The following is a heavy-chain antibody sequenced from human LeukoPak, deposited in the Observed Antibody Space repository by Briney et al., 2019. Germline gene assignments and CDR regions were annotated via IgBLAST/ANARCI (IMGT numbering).Heavy chain of an antibody. CDR2: IFYGGST. CDR3: GKSNGYCLGYI. V-gene: IGHV4-59*04. D-gene: IGHD3-22*01. CDR1: GGALRSYN. Sequence: PETLSLTPTVSGGALRSYNWSGIPPRPGRGRGRVGNIFYGGSTSYSPPLKSQVTISLDTSRNQFSLKLNAVTAADTAVYYCGKSNGYCLGYIWGQGTMVTVSS. J-gene: IGHJ3*02.